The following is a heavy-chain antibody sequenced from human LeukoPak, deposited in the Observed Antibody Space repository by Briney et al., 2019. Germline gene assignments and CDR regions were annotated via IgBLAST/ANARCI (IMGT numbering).Heavy chain of an antibody. D-gene: IGHD3-9*01. CDR1: GYTFTSYG. Sequence: ASVKVSCKASGYTFTSYGISWVRQAPGQGLEWMGWISAYNGNTNYAQKLQGRVTMTTDTSSSTAYMELRSLRSDDTAVYYCARTPGVSGYFDSSQKFDFRGQGTLVTVSS. V-gene: IGHV1-18*04. CDR2: ISAYNGNT. J-gene: IGHJ4*02. CDR3: ARTPGVSGYFDSSQKFDF.